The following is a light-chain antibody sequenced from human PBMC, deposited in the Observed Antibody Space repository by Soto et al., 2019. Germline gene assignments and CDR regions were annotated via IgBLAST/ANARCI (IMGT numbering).Light chain of an antibody. CDR1: QSVSSSY. V-gene: IGKV3-20*01. Sequence: EIVLTQSPGTLSLSPGERATLSCRASQSVSSSYLAWYQQKPGQAPRLLIYGASSRATGIPDRFSGSGSGADFTLTIRRLEPEGFAVYYCQQYGSSLFTFGPGTKVDIK. CDR2: GAS. J-gene: IGKJ3*01. CDR3: QQYGSSLFT.